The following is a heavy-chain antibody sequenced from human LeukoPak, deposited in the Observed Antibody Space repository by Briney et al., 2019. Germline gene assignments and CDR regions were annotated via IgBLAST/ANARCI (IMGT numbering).Heavy chain of an antibody. D-gene: IGHD3-10*02. V-gene: IGHV4-59*08. Sequence: KPSETLSLTCTVSGGSISSYYWSWIRQPPGKGLEWIGYIYYSGSTNYNPSLKSRVTISVDTSKNQFSLKLSSVTAADTAVYYCARHVRGVPHFGYWGQGTLVTVSS. CDR1: GGSISSYY. CDR3: ARHVRGVPHFGY. CDR2: IYYSGST. J-gene: IGHJ4*02.